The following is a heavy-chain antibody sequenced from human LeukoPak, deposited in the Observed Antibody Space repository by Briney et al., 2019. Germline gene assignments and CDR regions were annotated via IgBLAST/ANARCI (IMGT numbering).Heavy chain of an antibody. V-gene: IGHV4-59*12. CDR1: GGSISSYY. CDR2: LYYSGST. CDR3: ARDEIAEVTMVRGVITNYYYYGMDV. D-gene: IGHD3-10*01. Sequence: SETLSLTCTVSGGSISSYYWSWIRQPPGKGLEWIGYLYYSGSTNYNPSLKSRVTISVDTSKNQLSLKLSSVTAADTAVYYCARDEIAEVTMVRGVITNYYYYGMDVWGQGTTVTVSS. J-gene: IGHJ6*02.